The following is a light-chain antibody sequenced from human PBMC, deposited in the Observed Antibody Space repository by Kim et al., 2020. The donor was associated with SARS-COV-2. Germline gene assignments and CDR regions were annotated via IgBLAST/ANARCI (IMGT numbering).Light chain of an antibody. V-gene: IGLV3-19*01. CDR3: NSRDSSGNLYV. CDR1: SLRSYY. Sequence: LGQTVRIKCQGDSLRSYYASWYQQKPGQAPVLVIYGKNNRPSGIPDRFSGSSSGNTASLTITGAQAEDEADYYCNSRDSSGNLYVFGTGTKVTVL. J-gene: IGLJ1*01. CDR2: GKN.